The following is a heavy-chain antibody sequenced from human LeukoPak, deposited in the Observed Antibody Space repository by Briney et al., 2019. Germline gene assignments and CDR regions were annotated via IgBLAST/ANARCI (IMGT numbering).Heavy chain of an antibody. CDR3: ARRDDY. J-gene: IGHJ4*02. CDR2: INHRGST. CDR1: GGSISSSGYF. V-gene: IGHV4-39*07. Sequence: SETLSLTCNVSGGSISSSGYFWGWIRQPPGKGLEWIGEINHRGSTKYNPSLKSRVTISVDTSKNQFSLKLSSVTAADTAVYYCARRDDYWGQGTLVTVSS.